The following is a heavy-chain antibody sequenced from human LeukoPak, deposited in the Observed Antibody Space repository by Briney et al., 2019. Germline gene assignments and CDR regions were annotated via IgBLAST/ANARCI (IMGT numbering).Heavy chain of an antibody. CDR2: ICYSGST. Sequence: SETLSLTCTVSGGSISRSSYYWGWIRRPPGKGLEWIATICYSGSTYYNPSLKSRVTISADTSKNQFSLKLSSVTAADTAVYYCARLTSGHFDYWGQGTLVTVSS. CDR3: ARLTSGHFDY. CDR1: GGSISRSSYY. D-gene: IGHD3-10*01. V-gene: IGHV4-39*01. J-gene: IGHJ4*02.